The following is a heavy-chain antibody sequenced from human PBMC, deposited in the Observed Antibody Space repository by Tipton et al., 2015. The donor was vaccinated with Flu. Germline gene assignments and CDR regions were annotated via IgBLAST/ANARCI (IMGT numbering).Heavy chain of an antibody. CDR2: IYVSGTT. CDR3: ARRDYSNYVSDPKSWFDP. Sequence: TLSLTCTVSGGSISRGHYYWSWIRQPAAKGLEWIGQIYVSGTTYYNPSLMSRVTISIDRSKNQFSLNLKSVTAGDMAVYYCARRDYSNYVSDPKSWFDPWGQGTLVAVSS. V-gene: IGHV4-61*09. J-gene: IGHJ5*02. D-gene: IGHD4-11*01. CDR1: GGSISRGHYY.